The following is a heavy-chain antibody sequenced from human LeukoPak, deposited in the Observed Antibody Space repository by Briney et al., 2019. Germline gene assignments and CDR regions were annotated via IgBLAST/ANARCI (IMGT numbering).Heavy chain of an antibody. J-gene: IGHJ3*02. Sequence: PSETLSLTCTVSGGSISSYYWSWIRQPAGKGLEWIGRICTSGSTNYNPSLKSRVTMSVDTSKNQFSLKLSSVTAADTAVYYCARDLVYYDSSGYWSEDAFDIWGQGTMVTVSS. CDR3: ARDLVYYDSSGYWSEDAFDI. CDR1: GGSISSYY. CDR2: ICTSGST. D-gene: IGHD3-22*01. V-gene: IGHV4-4*07.